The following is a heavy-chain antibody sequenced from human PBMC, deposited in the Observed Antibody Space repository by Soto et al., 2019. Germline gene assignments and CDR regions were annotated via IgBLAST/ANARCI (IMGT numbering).Heavy chain of an antibody. CDR3: ARIVVGATVDL. CDR1: CDSVSSDRYF. V-gene: IGHV4-61*01. J-gene: IGHJ5*02. Sequence: SETLSLTCSVSCDSVSSDRYFWTWIRQPPGKGLEWIAYISYTGDTNYNPSLKSRVTISVDTSRNQFSLTLTSVTAADTAVYFCARIVVGATVDLWGQGSLVTVSS. D-gene: IGHD1-26*01. CDR2: ISYTGDT.